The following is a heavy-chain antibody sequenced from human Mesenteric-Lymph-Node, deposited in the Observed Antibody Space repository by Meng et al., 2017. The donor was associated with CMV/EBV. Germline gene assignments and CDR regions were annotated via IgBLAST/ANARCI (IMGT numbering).Heavy chain of an antibody. CDR3: ARGSSYDILTGYFDY. Sequence: QVQVHQWCAGLLKPSETLVVTCAVYGGSFSGYYWNWIRQSPEKGLEWIGEINHSGSTTYNPSFTSRIIISVDTSTNQISLNMSSVTAADTAVYYCARGSSYDILTGYFDYWGQGALVTVSS. CDR2: INHSGST. J-gene: IGHJ4*02. V-gene: IGHV4-34*01. CDR1: GGSFSGYY. D-gene: IGHD3-9*01.